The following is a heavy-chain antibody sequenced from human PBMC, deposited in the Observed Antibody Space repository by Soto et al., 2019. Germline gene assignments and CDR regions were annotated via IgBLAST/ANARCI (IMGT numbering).Heavy chain of an antibody. Sequence: QVHLVQSGAEVKKPGSSVKVSCKASGGTFSSYAISWVRQAPGQGLEWMGGIIPIFGTANYAQKFKGRVTITADESTRTAYMELSSLISEDTAVYYCASYSGWFDPWGQGTLVTVSS. CDR3: ASYSGWFDP. J-gene: IGHJ5*02. CDR1: GGTFSSYA. CDR2: IIPIFGTA. V-gene: IGHV1-69*12. D-gene: IGHD5-18*01.